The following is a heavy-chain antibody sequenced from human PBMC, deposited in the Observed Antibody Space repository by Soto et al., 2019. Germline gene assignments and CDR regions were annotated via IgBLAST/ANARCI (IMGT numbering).Heavy chain of an antibody. Sequence: PGESLKISCKGSGYTFTSNWIGWVRQMPGKGLEWMGIIYPGDSETRYSPSFQGQVTISADKSISTAYLQWSSLKASDTAMYYCARHTRSGYDWKIDYWGQGTLVTVSS. D-gene: IGHD5-12*01. J-gene: IGHJ4*02. V-gene: IGHV5-51*01. CDR2: IYPGDSET. CDR3: ARHTRSGYDWKIDY. CDR1: GYTFTSNW.